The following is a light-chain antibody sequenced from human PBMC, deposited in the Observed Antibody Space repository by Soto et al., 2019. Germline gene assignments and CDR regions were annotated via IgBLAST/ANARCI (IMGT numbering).Light chain of an antibody. J-gene: IGKJ2*01. Sequence: EIVLTQSPATLSLSPGEGATLSCRASQSVSSYLAWYQQKPGQAPRLLIYDASNRATGIPARFSGSGSGTDFTLTISSLETEDCAVYYCQQRSNWPPIYTFGQGTKLEIK. CDR2: DAS. CDR1: QSVSSY. V-gene: IGKV3-11*01. CDR3: QQRSNWPPIYT.